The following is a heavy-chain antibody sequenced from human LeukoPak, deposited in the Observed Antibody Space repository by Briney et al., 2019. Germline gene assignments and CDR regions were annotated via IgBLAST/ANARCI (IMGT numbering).Heavy chain of an antibody. Sequence: SETLSLTCTVSGGSISSYYWSWIRQPPGKGLEWIGYIYYSGSTNYNPSLKCRVTISVDTSKNQFSLKLSSVTAADTAVYYCARSHHAFDIWGQGTMVTVSS. V-gene: IGHV4-59*01. CDR1: GGSISSYY. CDR3: ARSHHAFDI. J-gene: IGHJ3*02. CDR2: IYYSGST.